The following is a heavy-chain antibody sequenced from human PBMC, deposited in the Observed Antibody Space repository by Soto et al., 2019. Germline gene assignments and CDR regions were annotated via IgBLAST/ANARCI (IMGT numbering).Heavy chain of an antibody. V-gene: IGHV3-48*02. CDR2: ISSSSSTI. J-gene: IGHJ4*02. Sequence: HPGGSLRLSCAASGFTFSSYSMNWVRQAPGKGLEWVSYISSSSSTIYYADSVKGRFTISRDNAKNSLYLQMNSLRDEDTAVYYCARRASDYYDSSGYYNYWGQGTLVTVSS. D-gene: IGHD3-22*01. CDR3: ARRASDYYDSSGYYNY. CDR1: GFTFSSYS.